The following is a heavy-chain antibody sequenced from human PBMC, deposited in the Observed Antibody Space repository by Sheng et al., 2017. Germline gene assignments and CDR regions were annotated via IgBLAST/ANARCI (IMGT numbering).Heavy chain of an antibody. Sequence: VESGGGVVQPGRSLRLSCADSAFTFRSYAMHWVRQAPGKGLEWVAVMSHDGGNKYYTESVKGRFTISRDNSKNMLYLQMNSLRAEDTAVYYCARDRVGSYYGMDVWGQGTTVTVSS. CDR3: ARDRVGSYYGMDV. D-gene: IGHD1-26*01. V-gene: IGHV3-30*04. J-gene: IGHJ6*02. CDR2: MSHDGGNK. CDR1: AFTFRSYA.